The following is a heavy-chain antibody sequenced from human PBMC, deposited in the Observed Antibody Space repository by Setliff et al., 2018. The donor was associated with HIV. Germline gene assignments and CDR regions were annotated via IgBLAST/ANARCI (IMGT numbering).Heavy chain of an antibody. CDR2: IYTSGST. CDR3: AREDSTEAYGSGSYGHTFPPPLIY. V-gene: IGHV4-4*07. Sequence: SETLSLTCTVSGGSISSYYWSWVRQPAGKGLEWVWRIYTSGSTHYNPSLRSRVTMSVDTSKNQFSLKLSSVNAADTAVYYWAREDSTEAYGSGSYGHTFPPPLIYWGQGTLVTVSS. D-gene: IGHD3-10*01. CDR1: GGSISSYY. J-gene: IGHJ4*02.